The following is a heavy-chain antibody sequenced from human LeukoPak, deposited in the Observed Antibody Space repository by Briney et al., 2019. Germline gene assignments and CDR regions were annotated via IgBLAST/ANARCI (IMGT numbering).Heavy chain of an antibody. CDR3: ARDLKWYYDSSGYPAI. CDR1: GFTISSHA. CDR2: TSHDERNK. Sequence: GGSLRLSCAASGFTISSHAMHWVRQAPGKGLEWLSATSHDERNKYYADSVKGRFTISKDNSKNTLHLQMNSLRPEDTAVYYCARDLKWYYDSSGYPAIWGQGTMVTVSS. D-gene: IGHD3-22*01. J-gene: IGHJ3*02. V-gene: IGHV3-30*04.